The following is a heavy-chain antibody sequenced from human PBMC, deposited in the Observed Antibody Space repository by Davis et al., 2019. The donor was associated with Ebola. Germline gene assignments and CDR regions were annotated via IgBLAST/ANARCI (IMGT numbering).Heavy chain of an antibody. CDR1: GYSFSTYW. V-gene: IGHV5-51*01. CDR3: ARRSGSSRGFFDY. D-gene: IGHD1-26*01. J-gene: IGHJ4*02. CDR2: IYPRDSDT. Sequence: GESLKISCKGSGYSFSTYWIGWVRHMPGKGLEYMGIIYPRDSDTKYSPSFRGQVTISADTSINTAYLQWSGLEASDTAMYCCARRSGSSRGFFDYWGQGTLVTVSS.